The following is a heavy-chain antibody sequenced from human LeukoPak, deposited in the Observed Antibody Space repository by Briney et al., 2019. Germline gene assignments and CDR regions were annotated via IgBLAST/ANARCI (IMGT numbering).Heavy chain of an antibody. Sequence: SVKVSCKASGGTFSSYAISWVRQAPGQGLEWMGRIIPILGIANYAQKFQGRVTITADKSTSTAYMELSSLRSEDTAVYYCARTYYGSGSYYDYWGQGTLVTVSS. CDR1: GGTFSSYA. J-gene: IGHJ4*02. D-gene: IGHD3-10*01. CDR3: ARTYYGSGSYYDY. CDR2: IIPILGIA. V-gene: IGHV1-69*04.